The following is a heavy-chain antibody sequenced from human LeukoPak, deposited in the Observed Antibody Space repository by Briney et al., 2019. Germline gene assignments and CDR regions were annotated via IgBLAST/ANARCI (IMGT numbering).Heavy chain of an antibody. CDR3: AKRADDDGDLDY. V-gene: IGHV3-23*01. D-gene: IGHD3-16*01. J-gene: IGHJ4*02. CDR2: INGGGDST. Sequence: PGGSLRLSCAASGFTFNTYAMTWVRQAPGKGLEWVSAINGGGDSTYYADSVKGRFTISRDNFKNILSLQMDSLRAEDTAVYYCAKRADDDGDLDYWGQGTLVTVSS. CDR1: GFTFNTYA.